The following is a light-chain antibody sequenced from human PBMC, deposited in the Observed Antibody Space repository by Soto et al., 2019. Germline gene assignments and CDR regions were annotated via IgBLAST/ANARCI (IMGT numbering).Light chain of an antibody. CDR3: GTWDTSLSAAV. Sequence: QSVLTQPPSVSAAPGQKVTISCSGSSSNIGNNYVSWYQQLPGTAPKLLIYDNKKRPSGIPDRFSGSKSGTSATLGITGLQTGDEAVYSCGTWDTSLSAAVFGGGTQLTVL. CDR1: SSNIGNNY. J-gene: IGLJ7*01. V-gene: IGLV1-51*01. CDR2: DNK.